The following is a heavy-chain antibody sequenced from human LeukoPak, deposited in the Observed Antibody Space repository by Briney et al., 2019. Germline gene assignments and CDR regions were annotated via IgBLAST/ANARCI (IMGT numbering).Heavy chain of an antibody. CDR3: ARDADIVVVPAAFDY. J-gene: IGHJ4*02. D-gene: IGHD2-2*01. CDR2: INPNSGGT. CDR1: GHTFTGYY. Sequence: ASVKVSCKASGHTFTGYYMHWVRQAPGQGLEWMGWINPNSGGTNYAQKFQGRVTMTRDTSISTAYMELSRLRSDDTAVYYCARDADIVVVPAAFDYWGQGTLVAVSS. V-gene: IGHV1-2*02.